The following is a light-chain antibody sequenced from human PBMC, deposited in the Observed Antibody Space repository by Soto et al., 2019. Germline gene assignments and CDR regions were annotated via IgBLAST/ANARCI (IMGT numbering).Light chain of an antibody. CDR2: DGS. CDR3: QQSYGTPPT. CDR1: QQFTSY. V-gene: IGKV1-39*01. J-gene: IGKJ1*01. Sequence: DIQMTQSLPSLSASVGDRITINCRASQQFTSYVNWYQQKDGKAPKLLIFDGSTLQTGVPARFSGTGSGTDFTLTVNGLQPEDFATYYCQQSYGTPPTFGQGTTVEVK.